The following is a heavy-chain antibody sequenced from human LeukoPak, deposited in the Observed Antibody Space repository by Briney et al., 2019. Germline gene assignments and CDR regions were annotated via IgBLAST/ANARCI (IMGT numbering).Heavy chain of an antibody. J-gene: IGHJ4*02. CDR3: ARARIAAAQD. CDR2: ISSSGSTI. D-gene: IGHD6-13*01. Sequence: GGSLRLSCAASGFTFSSYEMNWVRKAPGQGLEWVSYISSSGSTIYYADSVKGRFTISRDNTKNSLYLQMNSLRAEDTAVYYCARARIAAAQDWGQGTLVTVSS. V-gene: IGHV3-48*03. CDR1: GFTFSSYE.